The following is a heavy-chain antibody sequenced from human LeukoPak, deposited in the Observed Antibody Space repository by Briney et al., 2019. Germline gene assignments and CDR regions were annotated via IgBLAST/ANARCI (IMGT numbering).Heavy chain of an antibody. Sequence: GESLKISCKGSGYSFTSYWTGWVRQMPGKGLEWMGIIYPGDSDTRYSPSFQGQVTISADKSISTAYLQWSSLKASDTAMYYCARRCSGGSCHTPHSFDYWGQGTLVTVSS. CDR1: GYSFTSYW. CDR3: ARRCSGGSCHTPHSFDY. D-gene: IGHD2-15*01. J-gene: IGHJ4*02. CDR2: IYPGDSDT. V-gene: IGHV5-51*01.